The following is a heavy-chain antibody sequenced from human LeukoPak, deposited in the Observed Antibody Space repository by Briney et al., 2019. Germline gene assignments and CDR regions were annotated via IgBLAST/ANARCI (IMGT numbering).Heavy chain of an antibody. Sequence: SVKVSCKASGGTFSSYAVNWVRQAPGQGLEWMGGVIPIFGTPDYAQKFQGRVTIIRDESTSTAHMELSSLRSEDTAVYYCASPVIAAAGHGAFNIWGQGTMVTVSS. CDR2: VIPIFGTP. D-gene: IGHD6-13*01. CDR1: GGTFSSYA. V-gene: IGHV1-69*05. CDR3: ASPVIAAAGHGAFNI. J-gene: IGHJ3*02.